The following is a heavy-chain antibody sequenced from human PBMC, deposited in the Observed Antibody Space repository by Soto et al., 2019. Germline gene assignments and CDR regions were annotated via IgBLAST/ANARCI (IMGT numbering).Heavy chain of an antibody. CDR3: ARVDTAMVNYFDY. D-gene: IGHD5-18*01. CDR2: SHYSGSA. V-gene: IGHV4-31*03. CDR1: GASVNSGSYF. J-gene: IGHJ4*02. Sequence: KPSETLSLTCTVSGASVNSGSYFWTWIRQDPGKGLEWIGYSHYSGSAFYNPSLKSRVSISVDTSKNQFSLKLSSVTAADTAVYYCARVDTAMVNYFDYWGQGALVTVSS.